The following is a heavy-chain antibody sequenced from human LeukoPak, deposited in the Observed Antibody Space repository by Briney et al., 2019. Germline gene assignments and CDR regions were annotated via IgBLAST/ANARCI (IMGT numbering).Heavy chain of an antibody. CDR3: ARDQGQLLYGFDY. V-gene: IGHV4-34*01. Sequence: SETLSLTCAVYGGSFSGYYWSWIRQPPGKGLEWIGEINHSGSTNYNPSLKSRVTISVDASKNQFSLKLSSVTAADTAVYYCARDQGQLLYGFDYWGQGTLVTVSS. CDR2: INHSGST. J-gene: IGHJ4*02. D-gene: IGHD2-2*02. CDR1: GGSFSGYY.